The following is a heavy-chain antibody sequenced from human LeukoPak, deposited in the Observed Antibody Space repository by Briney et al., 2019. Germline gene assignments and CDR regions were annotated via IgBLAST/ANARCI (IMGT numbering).Heavy chain of an antibody. D-gene: IGHD3-3*01. J-gene: IGHJ4*02. CDR2: TKSKTDGGTT. CDR3: TADQYYDFWSGYYGNIKFDY. Sequence: GGSLRLSCAASGFTFSNAWMSWVRQAPGKGPEWVGRTKSKTDGGTTDYAAPVKGRFTISRDDSKNTLYLQMNSLKTEDTAVYYCTADQYYDFWSGYYGNIKFDYWGQGTLVTVSS. V-gene: IGHV3-15*01. CDR1: GFTFSNAW.